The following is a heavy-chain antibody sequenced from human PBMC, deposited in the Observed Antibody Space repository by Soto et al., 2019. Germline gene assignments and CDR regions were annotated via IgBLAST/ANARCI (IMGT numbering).Heavy chain of an antibody. V-gene: IGHV4-31*03. CDR3: ARVNIYGSGPTGIDY. J-gene: IGHJ4*02. Sequence: SETLSLTCTVSGGSISSGGYYWSWIRQHPGKGLEWIGYIYYSGSTYYNPSLKSRVTISVDTSKNQFSLKLSSVTAADTAVYYCARVNIYGSGPTGIDYWGQGTLVTVSS. D-gene: IGHD3-10*01. CDR2: IYYSGST. CDR1: GGSISSGGYY.